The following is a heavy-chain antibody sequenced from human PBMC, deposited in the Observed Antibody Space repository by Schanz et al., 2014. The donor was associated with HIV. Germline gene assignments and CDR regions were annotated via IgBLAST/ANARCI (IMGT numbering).Heavy chain of an antibody. J-gene: IGHJ5*02. D-gene: IGHD6-19*01. CDR2: IKQDGSET. Sequence: EVQLVESGGGLVQPGGSLRLSCVASGVTFSNYWMTWVRHVSGKGLEWVANIKQDGSETYYVGSVRGRFTISRDNAKNTLYLQMNSLRAEDTAVYYCAREYLGYSSGFDPWGQGTLVTVSS. V-gene: IGHV3-7*01. CDR3: AREYLGYSSGFDP. CDR1: GVTFSNYW.